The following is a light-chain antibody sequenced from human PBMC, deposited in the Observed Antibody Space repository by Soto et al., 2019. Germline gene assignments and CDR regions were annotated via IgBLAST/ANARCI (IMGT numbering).Light chain of an antibody. CDR1: SSDVGGYNY. Sequence: QSALTQPPSASGSPGQSVTISCTGTSSDVGGYNYVSWYQQHPGKAPKLMIYEVSKRPSGVPDRLSGSKSGNTASLTVSGLQVEDEADYYCASYTGIDTLVFGGGTKLTVL. J-gene: IGLJ2*01. CDR2: EVS. V-gene: IGLV2-8*01. CDR3: ASYTGIDTLV.